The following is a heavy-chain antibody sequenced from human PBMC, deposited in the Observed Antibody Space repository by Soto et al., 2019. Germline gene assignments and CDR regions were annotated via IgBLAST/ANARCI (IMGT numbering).Heavy chain of an antibody. CDR2: ISAYNGNT. CDR1: GYTFTNYA. CDR3: ARGDDSSGYYTPMDY. D-gene: IGHD3-22*01. V-gene: IGHV1-18*01. Sequence: GASVKVSCKASGYTFTNYAMHWVRQAPGQRLEWMGWISAYNGNTNYAQKLQGRVTMTTDTSTSTAYMELRSLRSDDTSVYYCARGDDSSGYYTPMDYWGQGTLVTVS. J-gene: IGHJ4*02.